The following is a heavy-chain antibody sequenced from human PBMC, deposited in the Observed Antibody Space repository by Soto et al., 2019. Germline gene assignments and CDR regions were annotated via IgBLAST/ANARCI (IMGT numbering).Heavy chain of an antibody. CDR3: ATISGYDTSWDH. V-gene: IGHV3-15*01. J-gene: IGHJ4*02. D-gene: IGHD5-12*01. CDR1: GFTFNTAW. Sequence: EVQLVESGGGLVKPGESLRVSCAASGFTFNTAWMTWVRQTPVKGLEWVGLIKRKSDGWTIHYASPVTGRFTISRDDSKNTLYLQMNSLKTEDTAVYYCATISGYDTSWDHWGQGTLVTVSS. CDR2: IKRKSDGWTI.